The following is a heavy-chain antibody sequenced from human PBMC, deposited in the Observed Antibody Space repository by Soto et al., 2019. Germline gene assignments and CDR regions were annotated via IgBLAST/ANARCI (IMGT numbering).Heavy chain of an antibody. D-gene: IGHD6-13*01. CDR2: IYPGDSDT. CDR1: GYSFTSYW. CDR3: ATSAQAEAPSDHFDY. J-gene: IGHJ4*02. Sequence: PGESLKISCKGSGYSFTSYWIGWVRQMPGKGLEWMGIIYPGDSDTRYSPSFQGQVTISADKSISTAYLQWSSLKASDTAMYYCATSAQAEAPSDHFDYWGQGTLVTVSS. V-gene: IGHV5-51*01.